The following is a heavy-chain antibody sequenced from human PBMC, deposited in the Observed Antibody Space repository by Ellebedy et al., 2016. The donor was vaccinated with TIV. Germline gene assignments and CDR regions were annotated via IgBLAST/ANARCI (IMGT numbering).Heavy chain of an antibody. CDR3: ARVFSHGGMDV. CDR1: GGSISTSSYY. Sequence: SETLSLTCTVSGGSISTSSYYWSWIRQPPGKGLEWIGYIHYSRSTNYNPSLKSRVTISVDTSKSQFSLKVSSVTAADTAVYYCARVFSHGGMDVWGQGTTVTVSS. J-gene: IGHJ6*02. V-gene: IGHV4-61*01. CDR2: IHYSRST.